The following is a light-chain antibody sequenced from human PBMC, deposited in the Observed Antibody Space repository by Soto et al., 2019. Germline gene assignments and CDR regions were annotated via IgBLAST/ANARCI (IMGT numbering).Light chain of an antibody. J-gene: IGLJ3*02. Sequence: QSVLIQPPSVSGSPGQSVTISCTGTSSDVGSYDYVSWYQQHPGTVPKPMIYNVNTRPSGVPDRFSGSKSGTSASLAISGLQSEDEADYYCAAWDDSLNGWVFGGGTKLTVL. CDR3: AAWDDSLNGWV. V-gene: IGLV2-11*01. CDR1: SSDVGSYDY. CDR2: NVN.